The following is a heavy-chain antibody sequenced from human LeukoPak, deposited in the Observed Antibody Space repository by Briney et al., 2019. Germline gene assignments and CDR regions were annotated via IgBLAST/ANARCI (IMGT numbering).Heavy chain of an antibody. D-gene: IGHD6-13*01. Sequence: GGSLRLSCVGSGFSLNSYSMNWVRQAPGKGLEWVACIISDSESINYGDSVRGRLTISRDNAKNSVYLQVNSLRADDTAVYYCARGRWEQQLGPFFNYMDVWGKGTTVTVSS. J-gene: IGHJ6*03. CDR2: IISDSESI. CDR1: GFSLNSYS. CDR3: ARGRWEQQLGPFFNYMDV. V-gene: IGHV3-21*01.